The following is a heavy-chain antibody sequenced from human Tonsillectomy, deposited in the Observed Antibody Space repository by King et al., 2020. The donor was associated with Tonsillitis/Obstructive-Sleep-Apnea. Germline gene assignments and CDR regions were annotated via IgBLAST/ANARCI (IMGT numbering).Heavy chain of an antibody. Sequence: VQLVESGGGLVQPGGSLRLSCAASGFTFDSYAVSWVRQAPGKGLEWVSAVSASGSGTYYADSLKGRFTISRDNSKNTLYLQLNSLRAEDTAVYYCAKEMQLGKPFDYWGQGTPVTVSS. CDR1: GFTFDSYA. CDR3: AKEMQLGKPFDY. CDR2: VSASGSGT. D-gene: IGHD5-24*01. V-gene: IGHV3-23*04. J-gene: IGHJ4*02.